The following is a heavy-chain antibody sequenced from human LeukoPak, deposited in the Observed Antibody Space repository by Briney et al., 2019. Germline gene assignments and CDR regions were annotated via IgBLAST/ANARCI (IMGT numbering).Heavy chain of an antibody. D-gene: IGHD3-16*01. CDR2: ITSNGGTT. J-gene: IGHJ4*02. Sequence: GTQRLSCAASGFRFTNYGMNWVRQAPGKGLEWVSGITSNGGTTYYADSVKGRFTISRDNSRNTVYLRMSSLRAEDTAVYYCANDLGFIQLNLGRGQGTLVTVSS. CDR1: GFRFTNYG. CDR3: ANDLGFIQLNLG. V-gene: IGHV3-23*01.